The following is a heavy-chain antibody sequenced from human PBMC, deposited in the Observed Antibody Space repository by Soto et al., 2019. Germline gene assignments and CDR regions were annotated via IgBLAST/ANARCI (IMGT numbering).Heavy chain of an antibody. CDR3: VRPLPSGRNYGLDV. CDR1: GLTVSNAY. J-gene: IGHJ6*02. CDR2: IYDNGTT. V-gene: IGHV3-53*01. D-gene: IGHD3-10*01. Sequence: VSLRLSCAASGLTVSNAYMAWVRQAPGMGLEWVSVIYDNGTTYYADSVKGRFTISRDTSTNTLSLQIDSLRAEDTAVYYCVRPLPSGRNYGLDVWGQGTTVTVSS.